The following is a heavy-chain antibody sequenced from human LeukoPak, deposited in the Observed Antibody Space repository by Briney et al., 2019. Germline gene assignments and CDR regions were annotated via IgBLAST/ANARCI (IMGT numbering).Heavy chain of an antibody. Sequence: GGSLRLSCAASGFTFSNYWVSWVRQAPGKGLEWVANMKQDGSEIHYVDSVKGRFTISRDNAKNSLYLQMNSLRVEDTAVYYCAREMGSGYPHFDYWGQGTLVTVSS. V-gene: IGHV3-7*01. D-gene: IGHD3-3*01. CDR1: GFTFSNYW. J-gene: IGHJ4*02. CDR2: MKQDGSEI. CDR3: AREMGSGYPHFDY.